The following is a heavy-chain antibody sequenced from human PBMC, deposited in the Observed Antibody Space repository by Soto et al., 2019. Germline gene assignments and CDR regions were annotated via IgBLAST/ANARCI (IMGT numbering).Heavy chain of an antibody. CDR2: ISGSGGST. CDR3: ANDLKVRSEMV. CDR1: GFTFSSYA. V-gene: IGHV3-23*01. D-gene: IGHD2-8*01. J-gene: IGHJ4*02. Sequence: EAQLLESGEGLVQPGGSLRLSCAASGFTFSSYAMSWVRQAPGKGLEWVSAISGSGGSTYYADSVKGRFTISRDNSKNTLYLQMNSLRAEDTAVYYCANDLKVRSEMVWGQGTLVTVSS.